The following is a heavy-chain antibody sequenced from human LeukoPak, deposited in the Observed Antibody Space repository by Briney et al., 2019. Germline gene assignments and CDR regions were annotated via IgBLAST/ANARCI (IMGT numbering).Heavy chain of an antibody. CDR1: GFTLSSYA. Sequence: PGGSLRLSCAASGFTLSSYAMSWVRQAPGKGLEWVSAISGSGGSTYYADSVKGRFTISRDNSKNTLYLQMNSLRAEDTAVYYCAKDGTPAVPPYGDYWGQGTLVTVSS. CDR3: AKDGTPAVPPYGDY. D-gene: IGHD6-19*01. V-gene: IGHV3-23*01. CDR2: ISGSGGST. J-gene: IGHJ4*02.